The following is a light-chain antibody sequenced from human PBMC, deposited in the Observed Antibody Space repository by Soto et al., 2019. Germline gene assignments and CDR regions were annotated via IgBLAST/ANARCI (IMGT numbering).Light chain of an antibody. CDR1: QSVLFSSNNKNY. V-gene: IGKV4-1*01. Sequence: DIVMTQSPDSLAVSLGERATINCKSSQSVLFSSNNKNYLAWYQQKPGQSPKVLIYWASARESGVPDRFSGSGSGTDFTLTIASLQAEDVAVYYCQQYYSTPYTFGQGTK. CDR2: WAS. J-gene: IGKJ2*01. CDR3: QQYYSTPYT.